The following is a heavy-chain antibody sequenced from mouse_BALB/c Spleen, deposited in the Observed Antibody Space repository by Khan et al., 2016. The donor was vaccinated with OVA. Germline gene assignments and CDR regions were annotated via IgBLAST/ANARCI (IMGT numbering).Heavy chain of an antibody. V-gene: IGHV3-2*02. CDR1: GYSITSDYA. D-gene: IGHD2-2*01. CDR3: AGTLYYCYGYALDC. CDR2: ISSTGST. Sequence: EVQLQESGPGLVKPSQSLSLTCTVTGYSITSDYAWNWIRQFPGNKLEWMGYISSTGSTSYNPSLKSRISFTRDTSKNQFFLQLKSVTTEDTATYYCAGTLYYCYGYALDCWGRGTSVTVSS. J-gene: IGHJ4*01.